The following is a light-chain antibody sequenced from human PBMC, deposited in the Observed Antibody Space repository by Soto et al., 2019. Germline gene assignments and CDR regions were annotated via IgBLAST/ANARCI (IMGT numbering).Light chain of an antibody. CDR3: QQYGRSPRFT. CDR1: QSVSSSY. CDR2: GAS. Sequence: EIVFTQSPGTLSLSPGERATLSCRASQSVSSSYLAWYQQKPGQAPRLLIYGASSRATGIPDGFSGRASGAVCRVAISRLEPEDLAVYYCQQYGRSPRFTFGPGTKGDLK. V-gene: IGKV3-20*01. J-gene: IGKJ3*01.